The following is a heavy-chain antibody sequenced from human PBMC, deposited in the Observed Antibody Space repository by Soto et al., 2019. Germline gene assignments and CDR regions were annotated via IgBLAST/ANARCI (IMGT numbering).Heavy chain of an antibody. D-gene: IGHD3-9*01. Sequence: HPGGSLRLSCAASGLTLSSYAMCWVRQAPGKGLEWVSAISGSGGSTYYADSVKGRFTISRDNSKNTLYLQMNSLRAEDTAVYYCAKEPYYDILSGSSPITWFDPWGQRTLVTVSS. CDR2: ISGSGGST. CDR1: GLTLSSYA. CDR3: AKEPYYDILSGSSPITWFDP. J-gene: IGHJ5*02. V-gene: IGHV3-23*01.